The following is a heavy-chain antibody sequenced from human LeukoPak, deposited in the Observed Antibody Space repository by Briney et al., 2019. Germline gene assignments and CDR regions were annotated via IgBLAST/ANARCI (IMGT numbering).Heavy chain of an antibody. J-gene: IGHJ4*02. CDR3: AKRGVFIRVFLGGFTKGAYYFDA. Sequence: GGSLRLSCAVSGITLSNYGMSWVRQSPGKGLEWVAGLSGSGGGTNYADSVQGRFTISRDNPNNTLYLQMNSLRAEDTAVYFYAKRGVFIRVFLGGFTKGAYYFDAWGQGALVTVSS. CDR2: LSGSGGGT. CDR1: GITLSNYG. D-gene: IGHD3-10*01. V-gene: IGHV3-23*01.